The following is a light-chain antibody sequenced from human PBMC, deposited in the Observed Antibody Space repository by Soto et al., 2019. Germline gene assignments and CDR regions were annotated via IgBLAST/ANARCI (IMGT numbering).Light chain of an antibody. Sequence: EIVMTPSPATLSVSPGERANLSCRASQSVSTNLAWYQQTPGQSPRLLIYGASTRATGIPARFSGSGSGTEFTLTISSLRSEDFAVYHCQQHNNWPPITFGQGTRLAIK. J-gene: IGKJ5*01. CDR1: QSVSTN. CDR3: QQHNNWPPIT. CDR2: GAS. V-gene: IGKV3-15*01.